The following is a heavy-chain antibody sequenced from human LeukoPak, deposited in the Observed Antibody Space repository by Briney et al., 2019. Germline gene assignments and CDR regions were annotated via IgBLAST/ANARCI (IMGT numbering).Heavy chain of an antibody. CDR1: GDSISSCY. V-gene: IGHV4-4*07. J-gene: IGHJ4*02. Sequence: SETLSLTCTVSGDSISSCYWSWIRQPAEKGLELIGRICTSGTINYNPSLKNRVTMSVDTSKNQFSLKLTSVTAADTAVYYCARDRDYSNSLDYWGQGTLVTVSS. D-gene: IGHD6-6*01. CDR3: ARDRDYSNSLDY. CDR2: ICTSGTI.